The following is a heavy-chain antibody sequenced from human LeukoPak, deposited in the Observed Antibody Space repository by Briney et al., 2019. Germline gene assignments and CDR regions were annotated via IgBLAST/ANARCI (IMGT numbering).Heavy chain of an antibody. Sequence: SETLSLTCTVSGGSISSSSYYWGWIRQPPGKGLEWVGSIYYSGSTYYNPSLKSRVTISVDTSKNQFSLKLSSVTAADTAVYYCARLASYYYDSSGCVDYWGQGTLVTVSS. CDR3: ARLASYYYDSSGCVDY. CDR2: IYYSGST. J-gene: IGHJ4*01. D-gene: IGHD3-22*01. V-gene: IGHV4-39*01. CDR1: GGSISSSSYY.